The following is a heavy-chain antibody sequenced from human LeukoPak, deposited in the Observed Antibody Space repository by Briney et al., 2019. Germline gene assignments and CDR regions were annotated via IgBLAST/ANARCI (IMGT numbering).Heavy chain of an antibody. CDR3: ARDRVSHTTALGYMDV. CDR2: IIPIFGTA. Sequence: SVKVSCKASGGTFSSYAISWVRQPPGQGLEWMGGIIPIFGTANYAQKFQGRVTITTDESTSTAYMELSSLRSEDTAVYYCARDRVSHTTALGYMDVWGKGTTVTVSS. V-gene: IGHV1-69*05. J-gene: IGHJ6*03. CDR1: GGTFSSYA. D-gene: IGHD4-11*01.